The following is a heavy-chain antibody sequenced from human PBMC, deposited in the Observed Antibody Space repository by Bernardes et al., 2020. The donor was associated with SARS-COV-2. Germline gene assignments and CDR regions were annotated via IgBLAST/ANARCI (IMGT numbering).Heavy chain of an antibody. Sequence: SETLSLTCTVSGGSISSSSYYWGWIRQPPGKGLEWSGSINYSGSTYYKPSLKSRVTISVDTSKNQFSLSLKSVTAADTAVYYCARQSGVFRRDFDYWGQGTLVTVSS. J-gene: IGHJ4*02. CDR3: ARQSGVFRRDFDY. CDR2: INYSGST. D-gene: IGHD3-10*01. CDR1: GGSISSSSYY. V-gene: IGHV4-39*01.